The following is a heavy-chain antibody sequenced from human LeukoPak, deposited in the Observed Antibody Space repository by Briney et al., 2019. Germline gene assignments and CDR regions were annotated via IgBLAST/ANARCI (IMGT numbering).Heavy chain of an antibody. CDR2: IYYSGST. Sequence: SETLSLTCTVPGGSISSYYWSWIRQPPGKGLEWIGYIYYSGSTNYNPSLKSRVTISVDTSKNQFSLKLSSVTAADTAVYYCARALNWDYWGQGTLVTVSS. J-gene: IGHJ4*02. CDR3: ARALNWDY. V-gene: IGHV4-59*12. D-gene: IGHD1-20*01. CDR1: GGSISSYY.